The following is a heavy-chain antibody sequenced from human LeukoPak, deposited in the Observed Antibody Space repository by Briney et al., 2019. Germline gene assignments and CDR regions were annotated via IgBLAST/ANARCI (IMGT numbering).Heavy chain of an antibody. CDR2: ISGSGGST. CDR3: AKDWSYFDY. Sequence: GGSLRLSCAVSGFTFSSYEMNWVRHAPGKGLEWVSAISGSGGSTYYADSVKGRFTISRENSKNTLYLQMNSLRAEDTAVYYCAKDWSYFDYWGQGTLVTVSS. CDR1: GFTFSSYE. V-gene: IGHV3-23*01. J-gene: IGHJ4*02. D-gene: IGHD2-8*02.